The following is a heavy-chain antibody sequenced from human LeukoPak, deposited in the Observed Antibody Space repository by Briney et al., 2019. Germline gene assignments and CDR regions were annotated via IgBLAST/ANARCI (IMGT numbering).Heavy chain of an antibody. CDR1: GFTVSANY. CDR3: ARDPSQSRYCSAGSCYYY. J-gene: IGHJ4*02. Sequence: GGSLRLSCAASGFTVSANYMSWVRQAPGMGLEWVSVLYSDGSTYYADSVKGRFTVSRDNSKNTLYLQMTSLKAEDSAVYYCARDPSQSRYCSAGSCYYYWGQGTLVTVSS. CDR2: LYSDGST. V-gene: IGHV3-53*01. D-gene: IGHD2-15*01.